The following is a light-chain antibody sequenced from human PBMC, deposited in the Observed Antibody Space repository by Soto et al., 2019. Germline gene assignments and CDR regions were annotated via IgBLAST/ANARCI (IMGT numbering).Light chain of an antibody. Sequence: IQLTQTPSTLSASVGDRVTIACRASQSVSPWLAWYQQKPGKAPKLLIYDVSNLQSGVPSRFSSSGSGTEFTLTISGLQPDDFATYYCQQYNTYSHTFGQGTKLEIK. CDR2: DVS. CDR3: QQYNTYSHT. J-gene: IGKJ2*01. CDR1: QSVSPW. V-gene: IGKV1-5*01.